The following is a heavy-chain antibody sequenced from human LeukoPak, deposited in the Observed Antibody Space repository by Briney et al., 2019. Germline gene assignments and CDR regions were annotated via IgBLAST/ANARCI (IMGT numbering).Heavy chain of an antibody. CDR1: GGSISSYY. CDR2: IYYSGST. V-gene: IGHV4-59*08. D-gene: IGHD6-13*01. Sequence: PSETLSLTCTVSGGSISSYYWSWIRQPPGKGLEWIGYIYYSGSTNYNPSLKSRVTISVDTSKNQFSLKLSSVTAADTAVYYCARHSSSSSWYRVLDFQHWGQGTLVTVSS. CDR3: ARHSSSSSWYRVLDFQH. J-gene: IGHJ1*01.